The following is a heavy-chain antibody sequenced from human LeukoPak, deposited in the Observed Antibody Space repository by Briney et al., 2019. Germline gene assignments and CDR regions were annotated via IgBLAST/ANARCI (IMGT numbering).Heavy chain of an antibody. CDR1: EFTFSSYA. V-gene: IGHV3-23*01. Sequence: GGSLRLSCATSEFTFSSYAMQWVRQAPGKGLEWVSGISASGGSTWYADSVKGRFTISRDNSKNTLYLQMNSLRAEDTAVYYCAKYVSAKGPPYALDVWGQGTTVTVSS. J-gene: IGHJ6*02. CDR3: AKYVSAKGPPYALDV. CDR2: ISASGGST. D-gene: IGHD2/OR15-2a*01.